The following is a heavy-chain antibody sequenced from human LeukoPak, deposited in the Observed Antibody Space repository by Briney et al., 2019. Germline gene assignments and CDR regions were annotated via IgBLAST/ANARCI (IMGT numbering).Heavy chain of an antibody. D-gene: IGHD3-10*01. CDR2: IWYDGSNK. V-gene: IGHV3-33*01. Sequence: QAGGSLRLSCAASGFTFSSYGMHRVRQAPGKGLEWVAVIWYDGSNKYYADSVKGRFTISRDNSKNTLYLQMNSLRAEDTAVYYCARDPPDYGSGSYYYYWGQGTLVTVSS. CDR3: ARDPPDYGSGSYYYY. CDR1: GFTFSSYG. J-gene: IGHJ4*02.